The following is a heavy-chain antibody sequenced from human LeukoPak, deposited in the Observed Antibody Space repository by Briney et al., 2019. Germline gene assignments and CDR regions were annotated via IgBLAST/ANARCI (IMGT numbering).Heavy chain of an antibody. CDR1: GFTFSSYG. CDR3: AKDADYGDYHDAFDI. Sequence: GGSLRLSCAASGFTFSSYGMHWVRQAPGRGLEGVADISYDGSNKYYADSVKGRFTISRDNSKNTLYLQMNSLRAEDTAVYYCAKDADYGDYHDAFDIWGQGTMVTVSS. V-gene: IGHV3-30*18. J-gene: IGHJ3*02. D-gene: IGHD4-17*01. CDR2: ISYDGSNK.